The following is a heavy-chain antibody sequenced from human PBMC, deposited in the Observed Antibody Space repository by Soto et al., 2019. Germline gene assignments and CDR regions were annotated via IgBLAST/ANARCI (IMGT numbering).Heavy chain of an antibody. Sequence: QVQLVESGGGVVQPGRSLRLSCAASGFTFRSYAMHWVRQAPGKGLEWVAVISYDENKRYYTDSVKGRFTISRDNSKNTLYLQVNNLRAEDTAVYYCARAMDTAKTSKDNWFDPWGQGTLVTVSS. J-gene: IGHJ5*02. CDR3: ARAMDTAKTSKDNWFDP. CDR2: ISYDENKR. V-gene: IGHV3-30-3*01. CDR1: GFTFRSYA. D-gene: IGHD5-18*01.